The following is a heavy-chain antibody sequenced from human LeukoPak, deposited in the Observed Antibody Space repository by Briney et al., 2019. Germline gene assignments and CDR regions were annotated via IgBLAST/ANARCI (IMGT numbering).Heavy chain of an antibody. D-gene: IGHD6-13*01. V-gene: IGHV3-49*03. CDR2: IRSKTYGGTT. Sequence: GGSLRLSCTASGFTFGDYAMNWFRQAPGKGLEWVGFIRSKTYGGTTGYAASVKDTFTISRDDSKSVVYLQMNSLKTEDTAFYYCTRGVGQQLIPPDYWGQGTLVTVSS. CDR1: GFTFGDYA. J-gene: IGHJ4*02. CDR3: TRGVGQQLIPPDY.